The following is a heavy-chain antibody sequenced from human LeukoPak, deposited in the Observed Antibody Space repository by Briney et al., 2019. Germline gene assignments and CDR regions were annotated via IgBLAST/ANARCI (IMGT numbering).Heavy chain of an antibody. CDR1: GYTFTGYY. D-gene: IGHD5-18*01. V-gene: IGHV1-2*02. Sequence: ASVKVSCKASGYTFTGYYMHWVRQAPGQGLEWMGWINPNSGGTNYAQKFQGRVTLTRDTSISTAYMELSRLRSDDTAVYYCATAARGYSYGSPNYFDYWGQGTLVTVSS. CDR2: INPNSGGT. CDR3: ATAARGYSYGSPNYFDY. J-gene: IGHJ4*02.